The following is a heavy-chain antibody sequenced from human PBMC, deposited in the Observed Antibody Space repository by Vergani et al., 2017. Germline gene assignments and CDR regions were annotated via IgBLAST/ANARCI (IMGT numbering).Heavy chain of an antibody. Sequence: VQLVESGGGVVQPGRSLRLSCAASGFTFSSYGMHWVRQAPGKGLEWVAVISYDGSNKYYADSVKGRFTISRDNSKNTLYLQMNSLRAEDTAVYYCAKGHSSGCFDYWGQGTLVTVSS. D-gene: IGHD6-19*01. CDR3: AKGHSSGCFDY. V-gene: IGHV3-30*18. CDR2: ISYDGSNK. CDR1: GFTFSSYG. J-gene: IGHJ4*02.